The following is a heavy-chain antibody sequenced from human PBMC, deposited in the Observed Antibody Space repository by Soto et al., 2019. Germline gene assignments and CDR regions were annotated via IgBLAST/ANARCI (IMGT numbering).Heavy chain of an antibody. CDR2: IYYSGST. V-gene: IGHV4-39*01. CDR1: GGSISSSSYY. CDR3: ARGGLYYYYYGMDV. D-gene: IGHD3-16*01. Sequence: QLQLQESGPGLVKPSETLSLTCTVSGGSISSSSYYWGWIRQPPGKGLEWIGSIYYSGSTYYNPSRKSRVTISVDTSKNQFSLKLSSVTAADTAVYYCARGGLYYYYYGMDVWGQGTTVTVSS. J-gene: IGHJ6*02.